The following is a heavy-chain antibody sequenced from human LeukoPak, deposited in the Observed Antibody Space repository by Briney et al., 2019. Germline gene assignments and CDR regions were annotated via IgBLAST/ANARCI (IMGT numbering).Heavy chain of an antibody. Sequence: SETLSLTCTVSDGSISGYYWSWIRQPPGKGLEWIGYIYYSGSASYNSSLRGRVTMSVDTSKNQFSLKLSSVTAADTAVYYCARDNSGGYDWLDPWGQGTLVTVSS. CDR2: IYYSGSA. J-gene: IGHJ5*02. V-gene: IGHV4-59*01. CDR1: DGSISGYY. D-gene: IGHD3-22*01. CDR3: ARDNSGGYDWLDP.